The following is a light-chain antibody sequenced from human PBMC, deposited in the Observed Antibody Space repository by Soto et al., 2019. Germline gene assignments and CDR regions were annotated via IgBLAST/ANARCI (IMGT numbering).Light chain of an antibody. CDR1: SSNIGAGYD. J-gene: IGLJ2*01. Sequence: QAVVTQPPSVSGAPGQRVTISCNGSSSNIGAGYDVHWYQQLPGTAPKLLIYGNSNRPSGVPDRFSGSKSGTSASLAITGLQAEDEADYYCQSYDSSLSAYVVFGGGTQLTVL. CDR3: QSYDSSLSAYVV. V-gene: IGLV1-40*01. CDR2: GNS.